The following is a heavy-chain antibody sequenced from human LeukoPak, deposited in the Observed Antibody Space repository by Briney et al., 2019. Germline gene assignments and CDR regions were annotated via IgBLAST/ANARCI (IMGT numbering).Heavy chain of an antibody. Sequence: SETLSLTCTVSGGSISNYYWSWIRQPPGKGLEWIGYIYYSGSTNYNPSLKSRVTISVETSKNEFSLKLRSVTAADTAVYYCARDWGSGSDLNDAFDIWGQGTMVTVSS. CDR1: GGSISNYY. CDR2: IYYSGST. J-gene: IGHJ3*02. V-gene: IGHV4-59*01. D-gene: IGHD3-10*01. CDR3: ARDWGSGSDLNDAFDI.